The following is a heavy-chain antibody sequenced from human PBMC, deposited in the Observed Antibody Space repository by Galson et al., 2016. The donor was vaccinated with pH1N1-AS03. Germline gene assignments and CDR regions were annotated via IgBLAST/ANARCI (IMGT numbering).Heavy chain of an antibody. CDR1: GFTFTGYW. CDR2: INQDGSEK. V-gene: IGHV3-7*01. CDR3: ARGNGRNFDC. Sequence: SLRLSCAASGFTFTGYWMSWVRQAPGKGLEWVANINQDGSEKYHVDSVKGRFTVSRDNAKNTLYLQMNSLRAEDTAVYYCARGNGRNFDCWGQGTLVTVSS. J-gene: IGHJ4*02. D-gene: IGHD2-8*01.